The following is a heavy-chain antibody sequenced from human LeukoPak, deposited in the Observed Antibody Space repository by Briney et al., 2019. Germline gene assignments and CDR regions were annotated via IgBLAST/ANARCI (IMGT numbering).Heavy chain of an antibody. CDR1: GFTFSSYS. CDR2: ISSSSSYI. D-gene: IGHD5-12*01. J-gene: IGHJ4*02. CDR3: AKTSRRDSAYDSPFDY. Sequence: GGSLRLSCAASGFTFSSYSMNWVRQAPGKGLEWVSSISSSSSYIYYADSVKGRFTTSRDNAKNSLYLQMNSLRAEDTAIYYCAKTSRRDSAYDSPFDYWGQGTLVTVSS. V-gene: IGHV3-21*04.